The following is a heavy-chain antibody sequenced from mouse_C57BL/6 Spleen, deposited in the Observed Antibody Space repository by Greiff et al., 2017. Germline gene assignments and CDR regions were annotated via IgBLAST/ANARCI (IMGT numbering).Heavy chain of an antibody. CDR1: GYTFTDYY. CDR3: ARLISPMGFDY. D-gene: IGHD2-3*01. V-gene: IGHV1-26*01. CDR2: INPNNGGT. Sequence: EVQLVESGPELVKPGASVKISCKASGYTFTDYYMNWVKQSHGKSLEWIGDINPNNGGTSYNQKFKGKATLTVDKSSSTAYMELRSLTSEDSAVYYCARLISPMGFDYWGQGTTLTVSS. J-gene: IGHJ2*01.